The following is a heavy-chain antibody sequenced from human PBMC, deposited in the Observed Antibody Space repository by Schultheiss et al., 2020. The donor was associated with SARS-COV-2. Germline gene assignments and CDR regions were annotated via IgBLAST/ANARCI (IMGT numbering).Heavy chain of an antibody. Sequence: GESLKISCSASGFTFSSYAMHWVRQAPGKGLEWVSGINWNGGSTGYADSVKGRFTISRDNSKNTLYLQMNSLRAEDTAVYYCARNLRGYSGYNWFDPWGQGTLVTVSS. CDR2: INWNGGST. J-gene: IGHJ5*02. CDR1: GFTFSSYA. D-gene: IGHD5-12*01. V-gene: IGHV3-20*04. CDR3: ARNLRGYSGYNWFDP.